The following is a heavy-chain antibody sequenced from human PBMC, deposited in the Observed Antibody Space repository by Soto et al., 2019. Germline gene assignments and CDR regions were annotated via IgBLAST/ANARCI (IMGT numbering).Heavy chain of an antibody. D-gene: IGHD6-19*01. CDR3: ARGSSGWFTDC. J-gene: IGHJ4*02. Sequence: QVQLVESGGGVVQPGRSLRLSCAASGFTFSSYGMHWVRQAPGKGLEWVAVIWYGGSNKYYADSVKGRFTISKDNSKNTLYLQMNSLRAEDKAVYYCARGSSGWFTDCWGQGTLVTVSS. V-gene: IGHV3-33*01. CDR2: IWYGGSNK. CDR1: GFTFSSYG.